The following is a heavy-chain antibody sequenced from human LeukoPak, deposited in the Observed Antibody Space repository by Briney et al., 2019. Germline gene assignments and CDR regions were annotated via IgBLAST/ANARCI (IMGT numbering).Heavy chain of an antibody. CDR3: ARANYVNDY. D-gene: IGHD1-7*01. V-gene: IGHV3-7*04. Sequence: GGSLRLSCSASGFTFSYYWMSWVRQAPGRGLEWVADIKQDGSDTYYVDSVKGRFTISRDNAKNSLYLQMNSLRAEDTAVYYCARANYVNDYWGQGTLVTVSS. CDR1: GFTFSYYW. J-gene: IGHJ4*02. CDR2: IKQDGSDT.